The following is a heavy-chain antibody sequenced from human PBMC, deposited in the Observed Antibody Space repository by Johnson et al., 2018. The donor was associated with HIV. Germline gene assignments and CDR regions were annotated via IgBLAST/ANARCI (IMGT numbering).Heavy chain of an antibody. CDR1: GFTVRSYA. V-gene: IGHV3-23*04. CDR3: AKVRCGGDCLDAFDI. Sequence: MLLVESGGGLVQRGGSLRLSCIPSGFTVRSYAMSLVRQAPGKGLAWVSAIRGSAGIPYYADSVEGRFTISRDNSRNTLYLQMNSLRTEDTAVYYCAKVRCGGDCLDAFDIWGQGTMVTVSS. D-gene: IGHD2-21*02. CDR2: IRGSAGIP. J-gene: IGHJ3*02.